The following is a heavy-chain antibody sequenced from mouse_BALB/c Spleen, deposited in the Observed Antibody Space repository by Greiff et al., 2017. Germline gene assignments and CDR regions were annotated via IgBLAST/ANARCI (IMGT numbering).Heavy chain of an antibody. CDR3: ALFYYGY. V-gene: IGHV14-3*02. J-gene: IGHJ2*01. CDR1: GFNIKDTY. D-gene: IGHD1-1*01. Sequence: EVKLMESGAELVKPGASVKLSCTASGFNIKDTYMHWVKQRPEQGLEWIGRIDPANGNTKYDPKFQGKATITADTSSNTAYLQLSSLTSEDTAVYYCALFYYGYWGQGTTLTVSS. CDR2: IDPANGNT.